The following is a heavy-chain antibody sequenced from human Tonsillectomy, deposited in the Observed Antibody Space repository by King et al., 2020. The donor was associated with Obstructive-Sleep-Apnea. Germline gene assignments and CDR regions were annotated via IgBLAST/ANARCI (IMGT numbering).Heavy chain of an antibody. J-gene: IGHJ4*02. D-gene: IGHD3-10*01. CDR1: GGSFSGYY. CDR3: ARRYYGSGSYSPFDY. CDR2: INHSGGT. V-gene: IGHV4-34*01. Sequence: VQLQQWGAGLLKPSETLSLTCAVYGGSFSGYYWSWIRQPPGKVLEWIGEINHSGGTNYNPSLKSRVTMLVDTSKNQFSLNLSSWTAADTAVYYCARRYYGSGSYSPFDYWGQGNLVTVSS.